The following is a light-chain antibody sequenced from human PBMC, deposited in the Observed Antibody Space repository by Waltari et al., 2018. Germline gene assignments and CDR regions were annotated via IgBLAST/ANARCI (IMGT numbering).Light chain of an antibody. Sequence: SYVVTQAPSVSVAPRQTATITCGGNYISTNEVHWYQQSPGQAPVLVVYDGVDRPSGIPGRFSGSRSGHTDTLPIFRVEAGDEADYYCQVWDIVSDWVFGGGTKLTVL. CDR3: QVWDIVSDWV. V-gene: IGLV3-21*02. CDR2: DGV. CDR1: YISTNE. J-gene: IGLJ3*02.